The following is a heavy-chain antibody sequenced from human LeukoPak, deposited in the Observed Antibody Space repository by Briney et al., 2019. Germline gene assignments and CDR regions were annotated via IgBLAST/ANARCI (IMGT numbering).Heavy chain of an antibody. D-gene: IGHD3-3*01. CDR2: IYYSGST. CDR3: ARAPGYDFWSGYYRRWFDP. CDR1: GGSISSYY. J-gene: IGHJ5*02. V-gene: IGHV4-59*01. Sequence: PSETLSLTCTVSGGSISSYYWSWIRQPPGKGLEWIGYIYYSGSTNYNPSLKSRVTISVDTSKNQFSLKLSSVTAADTAVHYCARAPGYDFWSGYYRRWFDPWGQGTLVTVSS.